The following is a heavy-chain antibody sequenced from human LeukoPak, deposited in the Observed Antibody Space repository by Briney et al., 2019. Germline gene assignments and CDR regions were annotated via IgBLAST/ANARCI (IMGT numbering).Heavy chain of an antibody. J-gene: IGHJ4*02. D-gene: IGHD6-13*01. CDR1: GYTFTTYG. Sequence: ASVKVSCKASGYTFTTYGISWVRQAPGQGLEWMGWINPNSGGTNYAQKFQGRVTMTRDTSISTAYMELSRLRSDDTAVYYCARDPLRYSSPVWGQGTLVTVSS. V-gene: IGHV1-2*02. CDR2: INPNSGGT. CDR3: ARDPLRYSSPV.